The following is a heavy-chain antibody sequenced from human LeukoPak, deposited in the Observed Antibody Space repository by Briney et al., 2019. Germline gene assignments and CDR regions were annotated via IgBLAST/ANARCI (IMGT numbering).Heavy chain of an antibody. CDR1: GFTFRSYG. CDR2: IWYDEITK. V-gene: IGHV3-33*03. D-gene: IGHD3-9*01. J-gene: IGHJ5*02. Sequence: GGSLRLSCVASGFTFRSYGIHWVRQAPGKGLEWLAFIWYDEITKDYADSVKGRFTISRDNAKNSLYLQMNSLRAEDTAVYYCASLNYDILTGYYWFDPWGQGTLVTVSS. CDR3: ASLNYDILTGYYWFDP.